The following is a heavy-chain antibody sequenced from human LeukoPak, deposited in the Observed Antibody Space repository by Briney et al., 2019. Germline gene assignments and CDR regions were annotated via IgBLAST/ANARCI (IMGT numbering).Heavy chain of an antibody. V-gene: IGHV3-30*03. CDR3: VKGKWEDNHYYFGLDV. J-gene: IGHJ6*02. CDR1: GFTFNKYG. D-gene: IGHD1-26*01. Sequence: GGSLRLSCAASGFTFNKYGMHWVRQAPGKGLEWVAVVSFDSYNEFYGDSVKGRFTISRDNSKNMVDLQMDSLRPEDTAVYFCVKGKWEDNHYYFGLDVWGQGTTVAVAS. CDR2: VSFDSYNE.